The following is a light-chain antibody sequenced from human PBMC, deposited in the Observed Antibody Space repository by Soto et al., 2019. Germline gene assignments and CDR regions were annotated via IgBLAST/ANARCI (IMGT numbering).Light chain of an antibody. CDR1: NIGSKS. J-gene: IGLJ1*01. Sequence: YELTQPPSVSVAPGQTARITCGGSNIGSKSVHWYQQKPGQAPMMVVCANSDRPSGIPDRFSGSNSANTATLTISRVEAGDEADYYCHVWDSGSAHHAFGTGTKVTVL. CDR3: HVWDSGSAHHA. V-gene: IGLV3-21*02. CDR2: ANS.